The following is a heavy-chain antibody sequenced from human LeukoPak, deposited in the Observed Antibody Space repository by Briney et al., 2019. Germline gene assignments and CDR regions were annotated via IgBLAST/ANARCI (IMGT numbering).Heavy chain of an antibody. J-gene: IGHJ3*02. Sequence: GGSLRLSCAASGFTFSSYSMNWVRQAPGKGLEWVSYISSSSSTIYYADSVKGRFTISRDNSKNTLYLQMNSLRAEDTAVYYCARYGSPRAFDIWGQGTMVTVSS. D-gene: IGHD1-26*01. CDR1: GFTFSSYS. CDR3: ARYGSPRAFDI. CDR2: ISSSSSTI. V-gene: IGHV3-48*01.